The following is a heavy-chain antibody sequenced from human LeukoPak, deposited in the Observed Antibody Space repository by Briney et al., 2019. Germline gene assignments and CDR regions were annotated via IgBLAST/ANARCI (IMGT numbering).Heavy chain of an antibody. CDR2: ISYDGSNK. D-gene: IGHD1-26*01. V-gene: IGHV3-30-3*01. Sequence: GGSLRLSCAASGLTFSSHWMHWVRQAPGKGLEWVAVISYDGSNKYYADSVKGRFTISRDNSKNTLYLQMNSLRAEDTAVYYCARARGTWEPIDYWGQGTLVTVSS. J-gene: IGHJ4*02. CDR1: GLTFSSHW. CDR3: ARARGTWEPIDY.